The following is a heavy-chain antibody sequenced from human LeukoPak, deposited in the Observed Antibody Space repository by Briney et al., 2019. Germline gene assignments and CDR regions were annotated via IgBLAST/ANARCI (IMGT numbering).Heavy chain of an antibody. CDR1: GFTFSSYS. J-gene: IGHJ4*02. V-gene: IGHV3-21*01. D-gene: IGHD5-18*01. Sequence: GGSLRLSCAASGFTFSSYSMNWVRQAPGKGLEWVSSISSSSSYIYYADSVKGRFTISRDNAKNSLYLQMNSLRAEGTAVYYCARLRRDTAMATGVYWGQGTLVTVSS. CDR2: ISSSSSYI. CDR3: ARLRRDTAMATGVY.